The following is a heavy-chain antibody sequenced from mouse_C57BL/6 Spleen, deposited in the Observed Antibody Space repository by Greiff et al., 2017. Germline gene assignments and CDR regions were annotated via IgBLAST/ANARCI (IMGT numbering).Heavy chain of an antibody. D-gene: IGHD3-2*02. CDR3: ARDLDSSGSWFAY. CDR1: GFTFRSSA. CDR2: ISDGGSYT. V-gene: IGHV5-4*01. J-gene: IGHJ3*01. Sequence: EVKLMESGGGLVKPGGSLKLSCAASGFTFRSSAMSWVRQTPEKRLEWVATISDGGSYTYYPDNVKGRFTISRDNAKNNLYLQMSHLKSEDTAMYYCARDLDSSGSWFAYWGQGTLVTVSA.